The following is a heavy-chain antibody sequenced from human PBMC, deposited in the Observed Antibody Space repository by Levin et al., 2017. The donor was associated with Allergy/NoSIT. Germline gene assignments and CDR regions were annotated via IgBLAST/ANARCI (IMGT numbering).Heavy chain of an antibody. Sequence: GGSLRLSCAASGFTFSSYAMHWVRQAPGKGLEWVAVISYDGSNKYYADSVKGRFTISRDNSKNTLYLQMNSLRAEDTAVYYCARGKYYDSSGYYIGRAFDIWGQGTMVTVSS. V-gene: IGHV3-30-3*01. CDR1: GFTFSSYA. J-gene: IGHJ3*02. D-gene: IGHD3-22*01. CDR3: ARGKYYDSSGYYIGRAFDI. CDR2: ISYDGSNK.